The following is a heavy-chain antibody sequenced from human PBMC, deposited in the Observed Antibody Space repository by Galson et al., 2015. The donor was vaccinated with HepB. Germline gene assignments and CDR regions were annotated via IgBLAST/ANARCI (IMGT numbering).Heavy chain of an antibody. Sequence: SVKVSCKASGGTFSSYAISWVRQAPGQGLEWMGGIIPIFGTANYAQKFQGRVTITADESTSTAYMELSSLRSEDTAVYYCARDAVSSSGYYEPFDYWGQGTLVTVSS. J-gene: IGHJ4*02. CDR2: IIPIFGTA. CDR3: ARDAVSSSGYYEPFDY. CDR1: GGTFSSYA. V-gene: IGHV1-69*13. D-gene: IGHD3-22*01.